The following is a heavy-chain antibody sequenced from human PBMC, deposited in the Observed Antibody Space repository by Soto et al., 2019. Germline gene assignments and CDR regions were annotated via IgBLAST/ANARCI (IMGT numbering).Heavy chain of an antibody. CDR3: ARGNPVLWFGETRGWFDH. CDR1: GYTFTSYG. D-gene: IGHD3-10*01. J-gene: IGHJ5*02. CDR2: SSAYNGNT. Sequence: QVQLVQSGAEVKKPGASVKVSCKASGYTFTSYGISSVPQAPGQGLEWMGWSSAYNGNTNYAQKLQGRVTMTTDTSTSRAYMELCRLGSADTVGYYCARGNPVLWFGETRGWFDHWGQGTLVTVSS. V-gene: IGHV1-18*01.